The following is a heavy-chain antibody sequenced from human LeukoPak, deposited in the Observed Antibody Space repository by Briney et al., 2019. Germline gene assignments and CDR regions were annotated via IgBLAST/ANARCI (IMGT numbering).Heavy chain of an antibody. V-gene: IGHV3-53*01. CDR1: GFTVSSNY. J-gene: IGHJ4*02. CDR2: IYSGGST. Sequence: GGSLRLSCAASGFTVSSNYMSWVRQAPGKGLEWVSVIYSGGSTYYADSVKGRFTISRDNSKNTLYLQMNSLRAEDTAVYYCARDSWIAAPGEAGDYWGQGTLVTVSS. D-gene: IGHD6-13*01. CDR3: ARDSWIAAPGEAGDY.